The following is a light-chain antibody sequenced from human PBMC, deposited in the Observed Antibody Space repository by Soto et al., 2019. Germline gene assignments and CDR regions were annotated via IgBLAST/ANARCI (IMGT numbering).Light chain of an antibody. CDR3: QQYGSSPMYT. V-gene: IGKV3-20*01. CDR2: GAS. Sequence: EIVLTQSPGTLSLSPGERATLSCRASQSVSSSYLAWYQQKPGQAPRLLIYGASSRATGSPDRFSGSGSGTDFTLTISRLEPEDFAVYYCQQYGSSPMYTFGQGTTLEIK. J-gene: IGKJ2*01. CDR1: QSVSSSY.